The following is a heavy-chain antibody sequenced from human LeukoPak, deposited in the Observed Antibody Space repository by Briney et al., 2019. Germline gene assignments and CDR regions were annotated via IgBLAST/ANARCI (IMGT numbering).Heavy chain of an antibody. CDR3: ARVRVGVITYYFDY. CDR1: GYTYSSYG. CDR2: ISAYNGNT. J-gene: IGHJ4*02. V-gene: IGHV1-18*01. D-gene: IGHD3-22*01. Sequence: GASVKVSCKTSGYTYSSYGISWVRQAPAQGLERMGWISAYNGNTKYAQKLQGRVTMTTDTSTSTAYMELRSMRSDDTAVYYCARVRVGVITYYFDYWGQGTLVTVSS.